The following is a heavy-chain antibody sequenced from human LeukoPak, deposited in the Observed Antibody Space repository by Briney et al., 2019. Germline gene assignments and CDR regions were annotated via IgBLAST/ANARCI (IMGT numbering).Heavy chain of an antibody. CDR3: ARDYSSGAFDY. CDR1: GFTFSDYY. CDR2: ISSSGSYT. J-gene: IGHJ4*02. V-gene: IGHV3-11*06. Sequence: GGSLRLSCAASGFTFSDYYMSWIRQAPGKGLEWISYISSSGSYTIYADSVKGRFTISRDNAKNSLYLQMNSLRAEDTAVYYCARDYSSGAFDYWGQGTLVTVSS. D-gene: IGHD6-19*01.